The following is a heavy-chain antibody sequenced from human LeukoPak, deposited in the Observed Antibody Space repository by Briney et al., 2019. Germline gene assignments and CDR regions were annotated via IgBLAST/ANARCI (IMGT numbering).Heavy chain of an antibody. CDR3: ARRYRAVVVVAATGSSFYYYYMDV. Sequence: GASVKVSCKASGYTFTSYDINWVRQATGQGLEWMGWMNPNSGNTGYAQKFQGRGTMTRNTSISTAYMELSSLRSEDTAVYYCARRYRAVVVVAATGSSFYYYYMDVWGKGTTVTVSS. V-gene: IGHV1-8*01. J-gene: IGHJ6*03. D-gene: IGHD2-15*01. CDR1: GYTFTSYD. CDR2: MNPNSGNT.